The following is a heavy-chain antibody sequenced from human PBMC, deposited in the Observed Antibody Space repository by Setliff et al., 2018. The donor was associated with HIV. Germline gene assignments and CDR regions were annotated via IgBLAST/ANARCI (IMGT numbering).Heavy chain of an antibody. Sequence: ASVKVSCKTSGYTFTGYYIHWVRQAPGQGLEWMGWINPNSGNTDYDQKFQGSLTMTRDASINTAYMELSRLRSDDTAVYYCATLDYWGQGTLVTAPQ. J-gene: IGHJ4*02. V-gene: IGHV1-2*02. CDR3: ATLDY. CDR1: GYTFTGYY. CDR2: INPNSGNT.